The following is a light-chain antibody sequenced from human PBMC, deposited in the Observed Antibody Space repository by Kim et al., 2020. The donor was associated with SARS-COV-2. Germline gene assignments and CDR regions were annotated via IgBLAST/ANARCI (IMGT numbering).Light chain of an antibody. CDR1: QSISSW. Sequence: DIQMTQSPSTQSASVGDSVTITCRASQSISSWLAWYQQKPGTAPQLVIYRASSLESGVPSRISGSGSGTEFSLTISSLQPDDFATYYCQQYSSFPMTFCQGARLEI. V-gene: IGKV1-5*03. CDR3: QQYSSFPMT. CDR2: RAS. J-gene: IGKJ5*01.